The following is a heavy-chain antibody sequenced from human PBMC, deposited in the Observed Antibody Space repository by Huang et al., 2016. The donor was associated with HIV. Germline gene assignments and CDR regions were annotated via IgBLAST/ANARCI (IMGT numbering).Heavy chain of an antibody. D-gene: IGHD5-12*01. Sequence: QVQLVESGGGVVQPGRSLRLSCAASGFSFANYAMHWVRQAPGKRVEWGTFISNDGSSREYADSVKGRFTISRDNFKNALYLQMNRLRGDDTAVYYCTREYTVAGAFDLWGQGTMVTVSS. J-gene: IGHJ3*01. V-gene: IGHV3-30-3*01. CDR1: GFSFANYA. CDR2: ISNDGSSR. CDR3: TREYTVAGAFDL.